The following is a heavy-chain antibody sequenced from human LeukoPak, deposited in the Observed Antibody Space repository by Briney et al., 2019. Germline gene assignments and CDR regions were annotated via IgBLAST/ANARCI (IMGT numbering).Heavy chain of an antibody. V-gene: IGHV3-11*04. CDR3: ASRGGSYGVDY. Sequence: GGSLRLSCAASGFTFSDYNMRWIRQAPGKGLEWVSSISRSGSTKYYADSVKGRFTISRDNAKNSLYLQMDSLRAEDTAVYYCASRGGSYGVDYWGQGTLVTVSS. J-gene: IGHJ4*02. D-gene: IGHD1-26*01. CDR1: GFTFSDYN. CDR2: ISRSGSTK.